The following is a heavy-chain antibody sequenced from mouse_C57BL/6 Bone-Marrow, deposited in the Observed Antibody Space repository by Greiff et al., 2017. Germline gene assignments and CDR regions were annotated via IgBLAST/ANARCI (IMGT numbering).Heavy chain of an antibody. CDR3: TTFITTVVRFDY. J-gene: IGHJ2*01. Sequence: EVQLQQSGAELVRPGASVKLSCTASGFNIKDDYMHWVKQRPEQGLEWIGWIDPENGDTAYASKFQGKATITADTSSNTAYLQLSSLTSEDTAVYYCTTFITTVVRFDYWGQGTTLTVSS. V-gene: IGHV14-4*01. CDR1: GFNIKDDY. D-gene: IGHD1-1*01. CDR2: IDPENGDT.